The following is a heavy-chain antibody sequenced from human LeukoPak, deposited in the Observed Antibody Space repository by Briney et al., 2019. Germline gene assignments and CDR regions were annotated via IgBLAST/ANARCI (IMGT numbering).Heavy chain of an antibody. J-gene: IGHJ6*03. V-gene: IGHV3-20*04. CDR1: GFTVSSNY. CDR2: INWNGGST. Sequence: PGGSLRLSCAASGFTVSSNYMSWVRQAPGKGLEWVSGINWNGGSTGYADSVKGRFTISRDNAKNSLYLQMNSLRAEDTALYYCARDLPSGQWLVYFYYYMDVWGKGTTVTVSS. CDR3: ARDLPSGQWLVYFYYYMDV. D-gene: IGHD6-19*01.